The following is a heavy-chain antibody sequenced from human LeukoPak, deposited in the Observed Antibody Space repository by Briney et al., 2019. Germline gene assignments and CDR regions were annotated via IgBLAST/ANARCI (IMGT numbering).Heavy chain of an antibody. CDR1: GFTFSSYS. D-gene: IGHD5-24*01. Sequence: GGSLRLSCAASGFTFSSYSMNWVRQAPGKGLQWVSSISSSSSYIYYADSVKGRFTISRDNAKNSLYLQMNSLRAEDTAVYYCAVGPLRATTDYWGQGTLVTVSS. CDR2: ISSSSSYI. V-gene: IGHV3-21*01. CDR3: AVGPLRATTDY. J-gene: IGHJ4*02.